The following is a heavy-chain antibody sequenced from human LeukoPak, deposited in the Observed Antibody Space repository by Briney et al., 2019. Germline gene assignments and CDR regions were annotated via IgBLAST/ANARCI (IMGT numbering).Heavy chain of an antibody. CDR2: INPSDGTT. Sequence: ASVKVSCKAFGYTFTRYYIHWVRQAPGQGLDWMGVINPSDGTTSYTQKFQGRVTMTRDTSTSTVYMELSSLRSDDTDVYYCTRDRAAATGPSAFDIWGQGTMVTVSS. J-gene: IGHJ3*02. CDR1: GYTFTRYY. D-gene: IGHD6-13*01. CDR3: TRDRAAATGPSAFDI. V-gene: IGHV1-46*01.